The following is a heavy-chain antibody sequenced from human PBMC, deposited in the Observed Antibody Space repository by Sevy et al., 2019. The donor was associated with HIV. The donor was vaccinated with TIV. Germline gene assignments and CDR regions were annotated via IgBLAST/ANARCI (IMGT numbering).Heavy chain of an antibody. CDR1: GFTFSLYA. Sequence: PGGTLRLSCVASGFTFSLYAMSWVRQAPGKGLEWVSGMSGAGAATYDSDSAKGRFTISRDNSKNTLYLQMTGLRPEDTAIYYCAKAKPDYSDRRSYYFDSWGQGTLVTVSS. V-gene: IGHV3-23*01. CDR3: AKAKPDYSDRRSYYFDS. J-gene: IGHJ4*02. D-gene: IGHD1-26*01. CDR2: MSGAGAAT.